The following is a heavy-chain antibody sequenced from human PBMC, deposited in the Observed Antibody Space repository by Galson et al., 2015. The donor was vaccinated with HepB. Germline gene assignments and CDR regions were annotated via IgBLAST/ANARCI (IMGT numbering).Heavy chain of an antibody. D-gene: IGHD3-22*01. CDR2: IYSGGST. V-gene: IGHV3-66*02. CDR3: ARRARYYDSSGYYYALDY. Sequence: SLRLSCAASGFTVSSNYMSWVRQAPGKGLEWVSVIYSGGSTYYADSVKGRFTISRDNSKNTLYLQMNSLRAEDTAVYYCARRARYYDSSGYYYALDYWGQGTLVTVSS. J-gene: IGHJ4*02. CDR1: GFTVSSNY.